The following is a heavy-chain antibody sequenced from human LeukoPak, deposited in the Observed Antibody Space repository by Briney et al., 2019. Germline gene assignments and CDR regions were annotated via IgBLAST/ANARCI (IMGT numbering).Heavy chain of an antibody. CDR1: GFTLSTCW. D-gene: IGHD5-24*01. Sequence: GGSLRLSCEASGFTLSTCWMSWVRQAPGKGLEGVANIKQDGSEKHYVDSVKGRFTISRDNAKNSLYLQMNSLRAEDTAVYYCARPRWLQFGPHDSWGQGSLVTVSS. CDR3: ARPRWLQFGPHDS. V-gene: IGHV3-7*01. CDR2: IKQDGSEK. J-gene: IGHJ5*02.